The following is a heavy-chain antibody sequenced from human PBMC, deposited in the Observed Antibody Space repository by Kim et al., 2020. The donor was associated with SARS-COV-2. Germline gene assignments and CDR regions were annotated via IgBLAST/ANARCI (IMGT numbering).Heavy chain of an antibody. CDR3: AKDLGVCSWPDFDC. V-gene: IGHV3-23*01. Sequence: ADAVKGRFTISRDNSKDTVYLQLRRLRAEDTAVYYCAKDLGVCSWPDFDCWGQGALVTVSS. D-gene: IGHD6-13*01. J-gene: IGHJ4*02.